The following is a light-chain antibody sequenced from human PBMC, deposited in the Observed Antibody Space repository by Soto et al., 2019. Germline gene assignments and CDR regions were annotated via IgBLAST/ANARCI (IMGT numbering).Light chain of an antibody. CDR3: QQYNDYSAWT. Sequence: DIQLTQSPSTLSASVGDRVTITCRASQSISRWLAWYKQKPGKAPKVLIWDASSLQRGVPSSFRGSGVGTEFTLTIRSLQPDEFATYYCQQYNDYSAWTFGQGTNVEIK. V-gene: IGKV1-5*01. J-gene: IGKJ1*01. CDR1: QSISRW. CDR2: DAS.